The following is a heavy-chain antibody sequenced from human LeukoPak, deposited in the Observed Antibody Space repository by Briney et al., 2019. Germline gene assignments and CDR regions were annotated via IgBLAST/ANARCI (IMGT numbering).Heavy chain of an antibody. V-gene: IGHV3-23*01. CDR3: ARQTGSGGDPFDF. D-gene: IGHD2-21*02. CDR2: ISTSGDTK. J-gene: IGHJ4*02. Sequence: GGSLRLSCAASGFTFSNYAMNWVRQAPGKGLEWVSTISTSGDTKYYADSVKGRFTFSRDNSRNTLYLQMSTLRAEDTAVYYCARQTGSGGDPFDFWGRGTLVTVSS. CDR1: GFTFSNYA.